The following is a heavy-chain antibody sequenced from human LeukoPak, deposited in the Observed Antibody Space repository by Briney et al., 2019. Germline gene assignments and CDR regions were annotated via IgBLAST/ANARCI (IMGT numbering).Heavy chain of an antibody. D-gene: IGHD3-3*01. J-gene: IGHJ5*02. CDR3: ARGVESNNWFDP. V-gene: IGHV1-69*05. CDR2: IIPIFGTA. Sequence: SVTVSCRASGGTFSGYAISWVRQAPGQGLEWMGGIIPIFGTANYAQKFQGRVTITTDESTSTAYMELSSLRSEDTAVYYCARGVESNNWFDPWGQGTLVTVST. CDR1: GGTFSGYA.